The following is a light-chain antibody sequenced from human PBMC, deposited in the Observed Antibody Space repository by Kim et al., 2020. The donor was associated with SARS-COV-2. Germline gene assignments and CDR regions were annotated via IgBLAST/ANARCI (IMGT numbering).Light chain of an antibody. Sequence: ASTGDGITISCRASQDISNSLAWYQQNPGKAPELLIYDAFTLQSGVSPWFSGSRSGTDFTRIISRLQSEDLATYYCQQHYIYPLTFGGGTKVDIK. CDR2: DAF. J-gene: IGKJ4*01. V-gene: IGKV1-8*01. CDR3: QQHYIYPLT. CDR1: QDISNS.